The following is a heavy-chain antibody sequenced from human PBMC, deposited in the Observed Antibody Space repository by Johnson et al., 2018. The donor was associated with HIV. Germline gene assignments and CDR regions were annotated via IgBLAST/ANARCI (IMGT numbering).Heavy chain of an antibody. D-gene: IGHD4-17*01. CDR1: GFIFSKYN. V-gene: IGHV3-11*04. Sequence: QVQLVESGGGLVTPGGSLRLSCEVSGFIFSKYNMAWIRQAPGKGLECLSYITSSGSSVSYHASVKGRFTISGDNAKTSLFLRVNSLRAEDSGIYYCARDATPWGGDYVGYAFDLWGQGTVVTVSS. CDR2: ITSSGSSV. CDR3: ARDATPWGGDYVGYAFDL. J-gene: IGHJ3*01.